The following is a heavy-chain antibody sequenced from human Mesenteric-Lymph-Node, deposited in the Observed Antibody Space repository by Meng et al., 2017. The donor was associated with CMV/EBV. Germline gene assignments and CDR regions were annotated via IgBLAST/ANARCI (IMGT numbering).Heavy chain of an antibody. Sequence: GESLKISCAVSGLTFSTSAMIWVRQAPGKGLEWVSAISGSGGSTYYADSVKGRFTISRDNSKNTLYLQMNSLRAEDTAVYYCAKCLGTEGAYYYYYGVDVWGQGTTVTVSS. V-gene: IGHV3-23*01. J-gene: IGHJ6*02. CDR3: AKCLGTEGAYYYYYGVDV. CDR1: GLTFSTSA. D-gene: IGHD3-16*01. CDR2: ISGSGGST.